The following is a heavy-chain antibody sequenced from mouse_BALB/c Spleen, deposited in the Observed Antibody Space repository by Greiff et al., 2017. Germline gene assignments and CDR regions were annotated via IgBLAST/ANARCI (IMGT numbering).Heavy chain of an antibody. V-gene: IGHV5-6*01. CDR3: ARQKGDGYYDYAMDY. CDR1: GFAFSSYD. Sequence: EVQGVESGGGLVKPGGSLKLSCAASGFAFSSYDMSWVRQTPDKRLEWVATISSGGSYTYYPDSVKGRFTISRDNAKNTLYLQMSSLKSEDTAMYYCARQKGDGYYDYAMDYWGQGTSVTVSS. CDR2: ISSGGSYT. J-gene: IGHJ4*01. D-gene: IGHD2-3*01.